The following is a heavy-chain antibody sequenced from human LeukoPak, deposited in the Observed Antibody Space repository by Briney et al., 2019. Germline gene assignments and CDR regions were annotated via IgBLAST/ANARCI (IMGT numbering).Heavy chain of an antibody. V-gene: IGHV5-10-1*01. CDR2: IDPSDSYT. J-gene: IGHJ2*01. D-gene: IGHD2-2*02. CDR3: ARHRGYCSSTSCYTYWYFDL. CDR1: GYSFTSYW. Sequence: GESPKISCKGSGYSFTSYWISWVRQMPGKGLEWMGRIDPSDSYTNYSPSFQGHVTISADKSISTAYLQWSSLKASDTAMYYCARHRGYCSSTSCYTYWYFDLWGRGTLVTVSS.